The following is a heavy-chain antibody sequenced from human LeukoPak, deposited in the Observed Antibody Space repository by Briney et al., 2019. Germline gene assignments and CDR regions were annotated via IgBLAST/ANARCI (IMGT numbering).Heavy chain of an antibody. V-gene: IGHV3-7*01. CDR3: ARVGTPMVTIVAPYYMDV. CDR1: GVTFSSYW. D-gene: IGHD5-18*01. CDR2: IKQDGSAK. J-gene: IGHJ6*03. Sequence: GGSLRLSSAASGVTFSSYWMSWVRQAPGKGPEWVANIKQDGSAKYYVDSVKGRFTISRDNAKNSLYLQMNSLRAEDTAVYYCARVGTPMVTIVAPYYMDVWGKGTTVTVSS.